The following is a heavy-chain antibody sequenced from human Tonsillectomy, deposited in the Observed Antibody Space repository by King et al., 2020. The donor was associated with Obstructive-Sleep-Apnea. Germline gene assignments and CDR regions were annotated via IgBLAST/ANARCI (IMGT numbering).Heavy chain of an antibody. V-gene: IGHV4-31*03. D-gene: IGHD1-26*01. CDR2: IYYSGST. CDR1: GGSISSGGYY. CDR3: ARAGSWETVPDFDY. Sequence: QLQESGPGLVKPSQTLSLTCTVSGGSISSGGYYWIWIRQHPGKGLEWIGYIYYSGSTYYNPSLKIRVTISVDTSKNPFSLKLSSVTAADTAVYYCARAGSWETVPDFDYWGQGTLVTVSS. J-gene: IGHJ4*02.